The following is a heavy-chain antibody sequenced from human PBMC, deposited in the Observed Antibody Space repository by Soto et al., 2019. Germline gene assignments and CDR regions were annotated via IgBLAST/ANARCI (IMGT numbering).Heavy chain of an antibody. D-gene: IGHD1-1*01. CDR1: GFTISGKKY. J-gene: IGHJ3*01. CDR2: LYDLDGS. V-gene: IGHV3-53*01. CDR3: ATWHEREHAYDV. Sequence: DVQLVESGGGLIQPGESLRLSCAAFGFTISGKKYEAWFRQAPGKGLEWVSALYDLDGSFYAASVKGRFTTSSDSSKTTVYLQMNDLRPDDTAVYYCATWHEREHAYDVWGQGTTVTVSS.